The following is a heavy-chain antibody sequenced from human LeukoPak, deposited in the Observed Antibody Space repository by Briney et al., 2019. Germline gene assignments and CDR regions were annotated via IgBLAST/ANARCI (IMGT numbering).Heavy chain of an antibody. CDR1: GYSFTSYW. CDR3: ASSPYSSEIWGSWFDP. CDR2: IYPGDSDT. Sequence: GESLKISCKGSGYSFTSYWIGWVRQMPGKGLEWMGIIYPGDSDTRYSPSFQGQVTISADKSISTAYLQWSSLKASDTAMYYCASSPYSSEIWGSWFDPWGQGTLVTVSS. D-gene: IGHD6-25*01. V-gene: IGHV5-51*01. J-gene: IGHJ5*02.